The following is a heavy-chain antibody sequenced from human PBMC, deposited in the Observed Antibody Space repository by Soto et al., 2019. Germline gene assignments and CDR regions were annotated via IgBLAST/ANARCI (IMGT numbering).Heavy chain of an antibody. CDR1: GFPFDNYA. V-gene: IGHV3-23*01. CDR2: ISGGSPKE. CDR3: EKDFSRDSFSKKPSCGGDCYTLGS. Sequence: GGSLRLSCEASGFPFDNYAMSWVRQAPGKGLEWVSAISGGSPKEFYAESVKGRFTISRDNSKNTLFLEMNSLRADDAALYYCEKDFSRDSFSKKPSCGGDCYTLGSWGQGTQVTVSS. J-gene: IGHJ4*02. D-gene: IGHD2-21*02.